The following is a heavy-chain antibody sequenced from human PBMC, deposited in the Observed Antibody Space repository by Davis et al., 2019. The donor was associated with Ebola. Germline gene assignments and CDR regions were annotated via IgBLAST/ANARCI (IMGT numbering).Heavy chain of an antibody. J-gene: IGHJ4*02. Sequence: PGGSLRLSCAASGFTFSSYGMHWVRQAPGKGLEWVAVISYDGSNKYYADSVKGRFTIPRDNSKNTLYLQMNSLRAEDTAVYYCAKVWGYYDSSEQNYFDYWGQGTLVTVSS. CDR3: AKVWGYYDSSEQNYFDY. CDR1: GFTFSSYG. D-gene: IGHD3-22*01. V-gene: IGHV3-30*18. CDR2: ISYDGSNK.